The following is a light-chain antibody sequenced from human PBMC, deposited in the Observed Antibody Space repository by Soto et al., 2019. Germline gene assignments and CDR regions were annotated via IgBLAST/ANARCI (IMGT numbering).Light chain of an antibody. CDR3: QSYDSSLTSYV. CDR1: SSDIGAGHD. CDR2: SNA. J-gene: IGLJ1*01. V-gene: IGLV1-40*01. Sequence: QSVLTQPPSVSEAPGQRVTISCTGTSSDIGAGHDVHWYQQLPGAAPKLLIYSNAIRPSGVPDRFSGSKSGTSASLAITGLRAEDEADYYCQSYDSSLTSYVFGSGTKVTAL.